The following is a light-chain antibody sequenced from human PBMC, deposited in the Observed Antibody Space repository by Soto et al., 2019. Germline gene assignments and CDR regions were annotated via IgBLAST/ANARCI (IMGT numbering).Light chain of an antibody. Sequence: QSVLTPSPSASGTPGQRVSISCSGSTSNIGTNTVSWYQHVPGTAPKLLIYSNDQRPSAVPGRFSGSKSGTSASLAISGLLSEDEADYYCATWDDSLNVVFGGGTKVTVL. V-gene: IGLV1-44*01. CDR3: ATWDDSLNVV. CDR1: TSNIGTNT. CDR2: SND. J-gene: IGLJ2*01.